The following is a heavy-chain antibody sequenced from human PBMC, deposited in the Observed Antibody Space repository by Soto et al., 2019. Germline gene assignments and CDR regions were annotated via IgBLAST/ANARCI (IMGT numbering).Heavy chain of an antibody. J-gene: IGHJ4*02. V-gene: IGHV4-31*11. D-gene: IGHD6-19*01. Sequence: QVQLQESGPGLVKPSQTLSLTCVVSGASVSSDAYYWGWIRQHPGKGLEFIGYIHYSGSTYSNPSLESRLAISIDTSKNQFSLKVSSVTAADTAVYYCARDLGSEQWFFDNWGQGTLVTVSS. CDR1: GASVSSDAYY. CDR3: ARDLGSEQWFFDN. CDR2: IHYSGST.